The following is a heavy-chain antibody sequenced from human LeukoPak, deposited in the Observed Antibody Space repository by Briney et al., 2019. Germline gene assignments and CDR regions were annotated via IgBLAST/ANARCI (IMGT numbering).Heavy chain of an antibody. CDR3: ARDGSYYEIDY. J-gene: IGHJ4*02. Sequence: PGGSLGLSCAASGFIFSSYGMHWVRQAPGKGLEWVAVIWYDGSNKNYVDSVKGRFNISRDNSKNTLYLQMNSLRAEDTAVYYCARDGSYYEIDYWGQGTLVTVSS. V-gene: IGHV3-33*01. CDR2: IWYDGSNK. D-gene: IGHD1-26*01. CDR1: GFIFSSYG.